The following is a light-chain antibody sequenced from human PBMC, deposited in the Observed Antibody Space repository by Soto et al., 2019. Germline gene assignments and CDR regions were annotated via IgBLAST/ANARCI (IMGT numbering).Light chain of an antibody. CDR3: QKYNSAPLT. Sequence: DIQMTQSPSSLSASVGDRVTITCRASQGISNYLAWYQQKPGQVPKLLIFAASTLRSGVPSRFSGSGFGTDFTLTISSLQPEDVATYYCQKYNSAPLTFCGGTKVEIK. CDR2: AAS. V-gene: IGKV1-27*01. J-gene: IGKJ4*01. CDR1: QGISNY.